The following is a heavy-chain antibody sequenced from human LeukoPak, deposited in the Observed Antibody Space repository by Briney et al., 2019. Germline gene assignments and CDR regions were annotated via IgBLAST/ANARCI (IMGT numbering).Heavy chain of an antibody. J-gene: IGHJ5*02. V-gene: IGHV6-1*01. D-gene: IGHD1-1*01. CDR3: ARDPDSSNEWGPFDP. CDR2: TYYRSKWYS. CDR1: GASVSGSAS. Sequence: SQTLSLTCAISGASVSGSASWNWIRQSPSRGLEWLGRTYYRSKWYSEYATSVKSRISINADTSKNQFSLQLNSVIPEDTAVYYCARDPDSSNEWGPFDPWGQGTLVTVPS.